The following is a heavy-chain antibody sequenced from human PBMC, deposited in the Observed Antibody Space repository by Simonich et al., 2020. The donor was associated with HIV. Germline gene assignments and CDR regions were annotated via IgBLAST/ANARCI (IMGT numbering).Heavy chain of an antibody. Sequence: QVQLQQWGAGLLKPSETLSLTCAVYGGSVSGYYWSWFRQPPGKGLEWIGEINHSGSTNYNQSLNSRVTISVDTSKNQFSLKLSSVTAADTAVYYCARQLYSGYDFGPGSYYLDYWGQVTLVTVSS. J-gene: IGHJ4*02. V-gene: IGHV4-34*01. D-gene: IGHD5-12*01. CDR3: ARQLYSGYDFGPGSYYLDY. CDR2: INHSGST. CDR1: GGSVSGYY.